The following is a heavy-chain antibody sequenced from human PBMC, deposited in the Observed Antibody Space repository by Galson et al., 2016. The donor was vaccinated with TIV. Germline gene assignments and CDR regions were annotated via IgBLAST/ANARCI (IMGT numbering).Heavy chain of an antibody. CDR3: VHYSGHDYATWYFDY. CDR2: IYWDDDE. Sequence: PALVKPTQTLTLTCTFSGFSLTTSGVGVGWIRRSPRRALEFLALIYWDDDERYSPSLRNRLTIAKDTSKTQVVLTMTNMDPADTATYYCVHYSGHDYATWYFDYWGQGTLVTVSS. CDR1: GFSLTTSGVG. V-gene: IGHV2-5*02. J-gene: IGHJ4*02. D-gene: IGHD5-12*01.